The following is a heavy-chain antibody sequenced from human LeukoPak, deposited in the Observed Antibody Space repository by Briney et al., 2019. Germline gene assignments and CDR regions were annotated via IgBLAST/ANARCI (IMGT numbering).Heavy chain of an antibody. V-gene: IGHV3-21*01. CDR1: GFTFSSYS. CDR3: ARVGTVWLKEEFYY. CDR2: ISSSSSYI. D-gene: IGHD5-12*01. Sequence: PGGSLRLSCAASGFTFSSYSMNWVRQAPGKRLEWVSSISSSSSYIYYADSVKGRFTISRDNAKNSLYLQMNSLRAEDTAVYYCARVGTVWLKEEFYYWGQGTLVTVSS. J-gene: IGHJ4*02.